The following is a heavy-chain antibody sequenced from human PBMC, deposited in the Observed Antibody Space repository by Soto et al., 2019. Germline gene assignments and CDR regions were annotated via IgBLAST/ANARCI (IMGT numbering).Heavy chain of an antibody. CDR1: GGSFSGYY. V-gene: IGHV4-34*01. CDR3: KVRGVNIIPRGYDGIDV. J-gene: IGHJ6*04. D-gene: IGHD3-10*01. CDR2: INHSGST. Sequence: QVQLQQWGAGLLKPSETLSLTCAVYGGSFSGYYWSWIRQPPGKGLEWIGEINHSGSTNYNPSLRSGVTMSVETSKSQFALKLGSVTAAATAVYYCKVRGVNIIPRGYDGIDVWGEGTTVTVSS.